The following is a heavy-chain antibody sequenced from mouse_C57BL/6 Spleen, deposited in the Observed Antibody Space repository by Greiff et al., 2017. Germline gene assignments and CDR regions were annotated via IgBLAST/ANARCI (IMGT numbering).Heavy chain of an antibody. V-gene: IGHV5-17*01. Sequence: VQLKESGGGLVKPGGSLKLSCAASGFTFSDYGMHWVRQAPEQGLEWVAYISSGSSTIYYADTVKGRFTISRDNAKNTLFLQMTSLRSEDTAMYYCATGYGLYYAMDYWGQGTSVTVSS. CDR2: ISSGSSTI. D-gene: IGHD1-1*02. CDR1: GFTFSDYG. CDR3: ATGYGLYYAMDY. J-gene: IGHJ4*01.